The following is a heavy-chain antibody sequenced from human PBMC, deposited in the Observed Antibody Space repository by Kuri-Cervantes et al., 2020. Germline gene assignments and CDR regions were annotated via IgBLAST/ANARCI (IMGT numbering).Heavy chain of an antibody. CDR1: GFTFSSYW. CDR3: ARGDMVRGVVDYYYYGMDV. D-gene: IGHD3-10*01. Sequence: GGSLRLSCAASGFTFSSYWMHWVRQAPGKGLVWVSRINSDGSSTSYADSVKGRFTISRDNSKNTLYLQMNSLRAEDTAVYYCARGDMVRGVVDYYYYGMDVWGQGTTVTVSS. V-gene: IGHV3-74*01. CDR2: INSDGSST. J-gene: IGHJ6*02.